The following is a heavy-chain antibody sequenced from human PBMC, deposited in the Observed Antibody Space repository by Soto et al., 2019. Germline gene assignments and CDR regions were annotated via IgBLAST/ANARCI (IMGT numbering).Heavy chain of an antibody. Sequence: QVQLVQSGAEMKKPGASVKVSCMASGYTFTGYYIHWVRQAPGQGLEWMGWINPNSGGTKYAQNFQGRVTMTRNTSISTAYKELRRLRCDDTAVLYCCKSENDEGSWGSYSGLDLWGQGTTVTVSS. CDR2: INPNSGGT. CDR1: GYTFTGYY. V-gene: IGHV1-2*02. CDR3: CKSENDEGSWGSYSGLDL. D-gene: IGHD1-1*01. J-gene: IGHJ6*02.